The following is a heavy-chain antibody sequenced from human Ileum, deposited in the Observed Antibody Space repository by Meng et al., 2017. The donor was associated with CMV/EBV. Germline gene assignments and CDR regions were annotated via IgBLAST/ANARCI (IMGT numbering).Heavy chain of an antibody. CDR1: GYTFTNDG. J-gene: IGHJ4*02. Sequence: CKTSGYTFTNDGFIWVRQAPRQGPEWMGWIDTNTGNPTYAQGFTGRFVFSLDTSVNTAYLQISSLKAEDTAVYYCARDGLSGRYFDYWGQGTLVTVSS. D-gene: IGHD1-26*01. CDR2: IDTNTGNP. V-gene: IGHV7-4-1*02. CDR3: ARDGLSGRYFDY.